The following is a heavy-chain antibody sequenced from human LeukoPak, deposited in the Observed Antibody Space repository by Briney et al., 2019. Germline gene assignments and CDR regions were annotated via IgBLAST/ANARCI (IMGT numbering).Heavy chain of an antibody. D-gene: IGHD1-26*01. CDR1: GLTFSSYA. CDR2: ISGSGGST. J-gene: IGHJ4*02. V-gene: IGHV3-23*01. Sequence: AGSLRLSCAASGLTFSSYAMSWVRQAPGKGLEWVSAISGSGGSTYYADSVKGRFTISRDNSNNTLYLQMHSPRAEDTAAYYCAKVNWWELLSSSYFDYWGQGTLVTVSS. CDR3: AKVNWWELLSSSYFDY.